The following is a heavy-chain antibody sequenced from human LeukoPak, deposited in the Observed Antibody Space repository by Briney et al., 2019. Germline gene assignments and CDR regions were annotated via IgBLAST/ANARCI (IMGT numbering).Heavy chain of an antibody. V-gene: IGHV1-18*01. CDR1: GYTFTSYG. CDR2: ISAYNGNT. D-gene: IGHD3-16*02. J-gene: IGHJ3*02. Sequence: ASVKVSCKASGYTFTSYGISWVRQAPGQGLEWMGWISAYNGNTNYAQKLQGRVTMTTDTSTSTAYMELRSLRSDDTAVYYCARDRSYYDYVWGSCRHHHDAFDIWGQGTMVTVSS. CDR3: ARDRSYYDYVWGSCRHHHDAFDI.